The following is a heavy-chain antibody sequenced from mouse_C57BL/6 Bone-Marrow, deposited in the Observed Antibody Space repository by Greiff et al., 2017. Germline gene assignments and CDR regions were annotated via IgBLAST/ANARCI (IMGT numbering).Heavy chain of an antibody. D-gene: IGHD1-1*01. CDR3: ARETVVDWYFDV. Sequence: DVQLQESGPVLVKPGASVKMSCKASGYTFTDYYMNWVKQSHGKSLEWIGVINPYNGGTSYNQKFKGKATLTVDKSSSTAYMELNSLTSEDSAVYYCARETVVDWYFDVWGTGTTVTVSS. J-gene: IGHJ1*03. CDR2: INPYNGGT. V-gene: IGHV1-19*01. CDR1: GYTFTDYY.